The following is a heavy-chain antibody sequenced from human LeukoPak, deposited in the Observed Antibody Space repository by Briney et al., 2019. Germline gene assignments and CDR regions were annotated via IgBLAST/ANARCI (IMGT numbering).Heavy chain of an antibody. D-gene: IGHD3-22*01. V-gene: IGHV4-39*07. J-gene: IGHJ4*02. Sequence: PSETLSLTCTVSGVSISSSSYYWGWLRQPPGKGLEWIGSIYHSGSTYYNPSLKTRLTISVDTSKNQFSLKLSSVTAADTAVYYCARVPDTYSYDSSGSFGYWGQATLVTVSS. CDR2: IYHSGST. CDR1: GVSISSSSYY. CDR3: ARVPDTYSYDSSGSFGY.